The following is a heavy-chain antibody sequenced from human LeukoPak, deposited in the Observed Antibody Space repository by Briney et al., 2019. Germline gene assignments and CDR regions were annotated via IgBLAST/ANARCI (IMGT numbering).Heavy chain of an antibody. CDR3: AKDFQYYDSSGYLDY. D-gene: IGHD3-22*01. V-gene: IGHV3-9*01. CDR2: ISWNSGSI. J-gene: IGHJ4*02. CDR1: GFTFDDYA. Sequence: PGGCLRLSCAAAGFTFDDYAMHCVRQAPGKGLEWVPVISWNSGSIGYADSVKGRFTISRDNAKNSLYLQMNSLRAEDTALYYCAKDFQYYDSSGYLDYWGQGTLVTVSS.